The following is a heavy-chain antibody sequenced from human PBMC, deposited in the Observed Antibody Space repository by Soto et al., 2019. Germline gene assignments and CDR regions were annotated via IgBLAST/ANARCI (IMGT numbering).Heavy chain of an antibody. D-gene: IGHD2-2*01. J-gene: IGHJ6*02. Sequence: QVQLVESGGGVVQPGRSLRLSCAASGFTFSSYGMHWVRQAPGKGLEWVAVIWYDGSNKYYADSVKGRFTISRDNSKNTLSLQMNSLRAEDTAVYYCARRNQLPAHYYYYYGMDVWGQGTTVTVSS. CDR3: ARRNQLPAHYYYYYGMDV. CDR1: GFTFSSYG. CDR2: IWYDGSNK. V-gene: IGHV3-33*01.